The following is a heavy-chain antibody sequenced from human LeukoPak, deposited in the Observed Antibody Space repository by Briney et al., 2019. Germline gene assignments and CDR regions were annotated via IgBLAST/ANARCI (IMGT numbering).Heavy chain of an antibody. V-gene: IGHV4-34*01. CDR2: INHSGST. J-gene: IGHJ3*02. CDR3: ARGRGRFDAFDI. Sequence: PSETLSLTCAVYGGSFSGYYWSWIRQPPGKGLEWIGEINHSGSTNYNPSLKSRVTISVDTSKNQFSLKLSFVTAADTAVYYCARGRGRFDAFDIWGQGTMVTVSS. CDR1: GGSFSGYY.